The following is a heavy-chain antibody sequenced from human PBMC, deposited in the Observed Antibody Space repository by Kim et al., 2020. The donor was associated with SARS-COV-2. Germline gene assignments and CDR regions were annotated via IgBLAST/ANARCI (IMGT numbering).Heavy chain of an antibody. D-gene: IGHD1-26*01. Sequence: ASVKVSCKASGYTFTGYYMHWVRQAPGQGLEWMGRINPNSGGTNYAQKFQGRVTMTRDTSISTAYMELSRLRSDDTAVYYCAREGGGWELISAPGYWGQGTLVTVSS. J-gene: IGHJ4*02. CDR3: AREGGGWELISAPGY. CDR2: INPNSGGT. CDR1: GYTFTGYY. V-gene: IGHV1-2*06.